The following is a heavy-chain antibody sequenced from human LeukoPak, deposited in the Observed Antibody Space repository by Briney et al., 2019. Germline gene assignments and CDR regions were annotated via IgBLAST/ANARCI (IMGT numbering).Heavy chain of an antibody. CDR1: GYTFTSYG. CDR3: ARVRAGGTGWFDP. V-gene: IGHV1-18*01. D-gene: IGHD4-23*01. CDR2: ISAYNGNT. J-gene: IGHJ5*02. Sequence: ASVKVCCKASGYTFTSYGISWVRQAPGQGLEGRGWISAYNGNTNYAQKLPGRVTMTTATATSTANMELRSLRSDDTAACYCARVRAGGTGWFDPWGQGTLVTVSS.